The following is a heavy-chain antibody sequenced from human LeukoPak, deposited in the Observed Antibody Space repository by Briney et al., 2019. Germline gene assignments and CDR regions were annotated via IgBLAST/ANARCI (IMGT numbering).Heavy chain of an antibody. Sequence: PGRSLRLSCAASGFTFSSYAMHWVRQAPGKGLEWVAVISYDGSNKYYADSVKGRFTISRDNSKNTLYLQMNSLRAEDTAVYYCARDRCYYDSSGYFVGYYWGQGTLVTVSS. CDR2: ISYDGSNK. CDR1: GFTFSSYA. V-gene: IGHV3-30-3*01. J-gene: IGHJ4*02. CDR3: ARDRCYYDSSGYFVGYY. D-gene: IGHD3-22*01.